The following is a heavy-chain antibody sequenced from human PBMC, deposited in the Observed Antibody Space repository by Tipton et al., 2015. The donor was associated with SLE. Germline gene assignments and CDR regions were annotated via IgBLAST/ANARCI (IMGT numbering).Heavy chain of an antibody. CDR3: ARDGHPGDRVSDAFDI. CDR2: IYYSGST. J-gene: IGHJ3*02. D-gene: IGHD7-27*01. V-gene: IGHV4-59*01. CDR1: GGSISSYY. Sequence: LRLSCTVSGGSISSYYWSWIRQPPGKGLEWIGYIYYSGSTNYNPSLKSRVTISVDTSKNQFSLKLSSVTAADTAVYYCARDGHPGDRVSDAFDIWGQGTMVTVSS.